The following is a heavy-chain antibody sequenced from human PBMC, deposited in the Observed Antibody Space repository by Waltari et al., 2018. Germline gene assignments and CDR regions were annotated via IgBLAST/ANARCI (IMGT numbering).Heavy chain of an antibody. CDR2: ISSSSSYT. D-gene: IGHD6-19*01. CDR3: ARDDKSGGYSSP. CDR1: GFTFDDYA. J-gene: IGHJ5*02. V-gene: IGHV3-11*06. Sequence: VQLVESGGGLVQPGRSLRLSCAASGFTFDDYAMHWVRQAPGKGLEWVSYISSSSSYTNYADSVKGRFTISRDNAKNSLYLQMNSLRAEDTAVYYCARDDKSGGYSSPWGQGTLVTVSS.